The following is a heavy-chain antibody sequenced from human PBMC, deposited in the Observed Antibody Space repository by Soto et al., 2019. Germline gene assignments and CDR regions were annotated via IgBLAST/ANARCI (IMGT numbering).Heavy chain of an antibody. D-gene: IGHD1-1*01. CDR3: AREEGGTRGYYCIDV. Sequence: QVQLQESGPGLVRPSQTLSLTCSVSGGSVSSSGHYWSWIRQHPGKGLEWIGYIYYSGSTYYNPSLESRLTISLDTSKNEFSLKLSSVTAADTAVYYCAREEGGTRGYYCIDVWGKGTTVTVSS. CDR1: GGSVSSSGHY. J-gene: IGHJ6*03. V-gene: IGHV4-31*03. CDR2: IYYSGST.